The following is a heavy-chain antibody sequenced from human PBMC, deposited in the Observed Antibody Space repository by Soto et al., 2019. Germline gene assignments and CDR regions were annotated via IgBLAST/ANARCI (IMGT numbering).Heavy chain of an antibody. D-gene: IGHD3-10*01. J-gene: IGHJ5*02. CDR1: GYTFTSYG. V-gene: IGHV1-18*01. Sequence: QVQLVQSGAEVKKPGASVKVSCKASGYTFTSYGISWVRQAPGQGLEWMGWISAYNGNTNYAQKLQGRVTMSTDTSTSTAYMELRSLRSDDTAVYYCARDLWFGELEVLPSWFDPWGQGTLVTVSS. CDR3: ARDLWFGELEVLPSWFDP. CDR2: ISAYNGNT.